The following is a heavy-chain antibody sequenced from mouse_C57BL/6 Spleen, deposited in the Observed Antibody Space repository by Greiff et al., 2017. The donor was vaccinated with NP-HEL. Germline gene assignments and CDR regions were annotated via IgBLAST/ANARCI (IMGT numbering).Heavy chain of an antibody. Sequence: EVQGVESGGGLVKPGGSLKLSCAASGFTFSDYGMHWVRQAPEKGLEWVAYISSGSSTIYYADTVKGRFTISRDNAKNTLCMQMSSLRSEDTAMYYCARKRDYYAMDYWGQGTSVTVSS. CDR3: ARKRDYYAMDY. CDR2: ISSGSSTI. V-gene: IGHV5-17*01. CDR1: GFTFSDYG. J-gene: IGHJ4*01.